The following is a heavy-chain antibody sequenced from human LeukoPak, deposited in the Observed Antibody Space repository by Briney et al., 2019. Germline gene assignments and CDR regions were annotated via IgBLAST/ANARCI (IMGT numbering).Heavy chain of an antibody. V-gene: IGHV1-24*01. D-gene: IGHD1-26*01. CDR1: GYTLTELS. CDR3: ATAQVGATQDYYGMDV. Sequence: ASVKVSCKVSGYTLTELSMHWVRQAPGKGLEWMGGFDPEDGETIYAQKFQGRVTMTEDTSTDTAYMELSSLRSEDTAVYYCATAQVGATQDYYGMDVWGQGTTVTVSS. J-gene: IGHJ6*02. CDR2: FDPEDGET.